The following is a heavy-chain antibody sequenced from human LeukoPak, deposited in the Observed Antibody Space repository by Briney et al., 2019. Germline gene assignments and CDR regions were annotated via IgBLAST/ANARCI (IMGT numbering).Heavy chain of an antibody. CDR2: INPNSGDT. CDR3: ARDMVVDYDFWSGPQGAFDI. CDR1: GYTFTGSY. J-gene: IGHJ3*02. V-gene: IGHV1-2*02. D-gene: IGHD3-3*01. Sequence: ASVKVSCKASGYTFTGSYMHWVRQAPGQGLEWMGKINPNSGDTTYAQKFQGRVTMTRDTSTSTVYMELSSLRSEDTAVYYCARDMVVDYDFWSGPQGAFDIWGQGTMVTVSS.